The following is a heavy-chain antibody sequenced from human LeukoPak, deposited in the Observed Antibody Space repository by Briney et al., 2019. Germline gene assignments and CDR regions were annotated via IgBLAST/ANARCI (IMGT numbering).Heavy chain of an antibody. D-gene: IGHD7-27*01. CDR1: GFTFSSYA. V-gene: IGHV3-23*01. CDR2: ISGSGGST. J-gene: IGHJ4*02. CDR3: AKDRANWGSISWIDY. Sequence: GGSLRLSCAASGFTFSSYAMSWVRQAPGKGLEWVSAISGSGGSTYYADSVKGRFTISRDNSKSTLYLQMNSLRAEDTAVYYCAKDRANWGSISWIDYWGQGTLVTVSS.